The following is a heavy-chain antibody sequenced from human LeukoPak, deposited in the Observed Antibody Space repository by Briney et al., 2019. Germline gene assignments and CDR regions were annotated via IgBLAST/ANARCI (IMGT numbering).Heavy chain of an antibody. CDR2: ISGSGGST. V-gene: IGHV3-23*01. Sequence: GGSLRLSCAASGFTFSTYAMTWVRQAPGKGLEWVSAISGSGGSTYYADSVKGRFTISRDNSKDTLFLQMNSLGAEDAAVYYCGRAPGNWNAREGLFDLWGRGTLVTVSS. J-gene: IGHJ2*01. D-gene: IGHD1-20*01. CDR1: GFTFSTYA. CDR3: GRAPGNWNAREGLFDL.